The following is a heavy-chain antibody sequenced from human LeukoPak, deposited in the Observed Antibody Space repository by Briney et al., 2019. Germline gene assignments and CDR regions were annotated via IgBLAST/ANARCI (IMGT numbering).Heavy chain of an antibody. D-gene: IGHD3-22*01. CDR3: ARMPLDYYDSSGFDY. CDR2: IKQDGSEK. CDR1: GFTFSSYW. J-gene: IGHJ4*02. V-gene: IGHV3-7*01. Sequence: GGSLRLSCAASGFTFSSYWMSWVRQAPGKGLEWVANIKQDGSEKYYVDSVKGRFTISRDNAKNSLYLQMNSLRAEDTAVYYCARMPLDYYDSSGFDYWGQGTLVTVSS.